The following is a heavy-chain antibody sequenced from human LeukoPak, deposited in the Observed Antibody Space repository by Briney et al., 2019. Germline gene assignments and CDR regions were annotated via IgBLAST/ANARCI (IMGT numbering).Heavy chain of an antibody. CDR2: ISYDGSNK. D-gene: IGHD6-6*01. CDR1: GFTFSSYA. Sequence: GRSLRLSCAASGFTFSSYAMHWVRQAPGKGLEWVAVISYDGSNKYYADSVEGRFTISRDNSKNTLYLQMNSLRAEDTAVYYCARDRKSIAARFFDYWGQGTLVTVSS. V-gene: IGHV3-30*01. CDR3: ARDRKSIAARFFDY. J-gene: IGHJ4*02.